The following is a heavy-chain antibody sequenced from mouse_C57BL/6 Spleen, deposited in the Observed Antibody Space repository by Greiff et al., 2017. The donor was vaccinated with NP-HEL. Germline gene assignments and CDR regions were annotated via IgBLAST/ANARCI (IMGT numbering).Heavy chain of an antibody. CDR3: AHYDDVWFAY. V-gene: IGHV1-80*01. CDR2: IYPGDGDT. D-gene: IGHD2-4*01. J-gene: IGHJ3*01. CDR1: GYAFSSYW. Sequence: VKLMESGAELVKPGASVKISCKASGYAFSSYWMNWVKQRPGKGLEWIGQIYPGDGDTNYNGKFKGKATLTADKSSSTAYMQLSSLTSEDSAVYFCAHYDDVWFAYGGQGTLVTVSA.